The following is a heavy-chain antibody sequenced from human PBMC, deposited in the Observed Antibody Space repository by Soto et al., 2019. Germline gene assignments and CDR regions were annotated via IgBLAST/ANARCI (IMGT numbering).Heavy chain of an antibody. D-gene: IGHD3-10*01. Sequence: GGTLRLSCAASGFTFSSYAMSWVRQAPGKGLEWVSAISGSGGSTYYADSVKGRFTISRDNSKNTLYLQMNSLRAEDTAVDYCANNDRGEYYYRSGSPLPGGGDYYCYGMDVWGKGTTVTV. CDR2: ISGSGGST. J-gene: IGHJ6*04. CDR3: ANNDRGEYYYRSGSPLPGGGDYYCYGMDV. CDR1: GFTFSSYA. V-gene: IGHV3-23*01.